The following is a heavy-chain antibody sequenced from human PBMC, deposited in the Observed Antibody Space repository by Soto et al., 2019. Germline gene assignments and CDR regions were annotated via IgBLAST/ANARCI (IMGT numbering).Heavy chain of an antibody. J-gene: IGHJ6*02. CDR1: GFTFGSYE. CDR3: ARIITGTEYGMDV. CDR2: ISSSGSTI. D-gene: IGHD1-7*01. Sequence: PGGSLRLSCAASGFTFGSYEMNWVRQAPGKGLEWVSYISSSGSTIYYADSVKGRFTISRDNAKNSLYLQMNSLRAEDTAVYYCARIITGTEYGMDVWGQGTTVTVSS. V-gene: IGHV3-48*03.